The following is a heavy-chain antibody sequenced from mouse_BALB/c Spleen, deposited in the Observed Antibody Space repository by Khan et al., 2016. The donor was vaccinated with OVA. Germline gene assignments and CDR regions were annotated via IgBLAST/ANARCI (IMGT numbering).Heavy chain of an antibody. V-gene: IGHV1S34*01. CDR3: ARDGYYYAMDY. CDR1: GYPFTSYY. D-gene: IGHD2-3*01. CDR2: ISCYNGAT. Sequence: LVKTGASVKISCKASGYPFTSYYIHWVKQSHGKSLEWIGFISCYNGATNYNQKFKGKATITVDTSYRTAYMQFNILTSETSAVYYFARDGYYYAMDYWGQGTSVTASS. J-gene: IGHJ4*01.